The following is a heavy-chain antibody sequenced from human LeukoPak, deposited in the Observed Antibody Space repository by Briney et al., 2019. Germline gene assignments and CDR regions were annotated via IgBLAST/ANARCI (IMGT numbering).Heavy chain of an antibody. CDR1: GYSFISSW. J-gene: IGHJ4*02. D-gene: IGHD1-26*01. Sequence: GESLKISCQGSGYSFISSWIGWVRQMPGKGREWMGIIYPGDSDTRYSPSFQGQVTISADKSISTAYLQWSSLKASDTAMYYCARFSVGGTYYPNYWGQGTLVSVSS. CDR2: IYPGDSDT. V-gene: IGHV5-51*01. CDR3: ARFSVGGTYYPNY.